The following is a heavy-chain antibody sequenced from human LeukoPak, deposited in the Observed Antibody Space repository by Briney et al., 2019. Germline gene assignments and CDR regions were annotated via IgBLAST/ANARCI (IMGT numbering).Heavy chain of an antibody. V-gene: IGHV3-23*01. J-gene: IGHJ4*02. D-gene: IGHD2-8*02. CDR3: AKGDRGHCTGVKCYPFDY. Sequence: GSLRHSCVASGFTYANYAMNWVRQAPGKRLEWVASITGTGGRGGIYYADSVKGRFTISRDNSKNTLFLQMSSLRAEDTAVYHCAKGDRGHCTGVKCYPFDYWGQGTVVTVSS. CDR2: ITGTGGRGGI. CDR1: GFTYANYA.